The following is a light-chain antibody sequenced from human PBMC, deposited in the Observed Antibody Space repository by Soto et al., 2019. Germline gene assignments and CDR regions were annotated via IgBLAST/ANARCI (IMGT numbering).Light chain of an antibody. V-gene: IGLV1-51*02. J-gene: IGLJ1*01. Sequence: QSVLTQPPSVSAAPGQKVTISCSGSSSNIGKNYVSWYQQLPGTAPKLLIYENNKRPSGIPDQFSGSKSGTSATLGITGLQTGDEADYYCGTWDSSLSAYVFGTGTKVTVL. CDR2: ENN. CDR1: SSNIGKNY. CDR3: GTWDSSLSAYV.